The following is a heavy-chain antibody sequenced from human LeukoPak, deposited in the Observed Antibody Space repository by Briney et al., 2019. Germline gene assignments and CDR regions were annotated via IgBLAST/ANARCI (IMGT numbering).Heavy chain of an antibody. J-gene: IGHJ6*02. D-gene: IGHD1-26*01. CDR1: GFTFRDST. V-gene: IGHV3-73*01. Sequence: GGSLRLSCAASGFTFRDSTMHWVRQASGKGLEWVGRIRNKANNYATAYATSVKGRFTLSRDDSKNTAYLQMNSLKTEDTALYYCVRGAASGSYYGLGVWGQGATVTVSS. CDR2: IRNKANNYAT. CDR3: VRGAASGSYYGLGV.